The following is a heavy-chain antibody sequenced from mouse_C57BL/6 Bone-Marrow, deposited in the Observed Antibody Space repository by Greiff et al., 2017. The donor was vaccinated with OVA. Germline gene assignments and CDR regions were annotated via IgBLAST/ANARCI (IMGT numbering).Heavy chain of an antibody. CDR3: ARESGVITTVVADY. CDR1: GYAFSSYW. CDR2: IYPGDGDT. V-gene: IGHV1-80*01. Sequence: QVQLKESGAELVKPGASVKISCKASGYAFSSYWMNWVKQRPGKGLEWIGQIYPGDGDTNYNGKFKGKATLTADKSSSTAYMQLSSLTSEDSAVYFCARESGVITTVVADYWGQGTTLTVSS. J-gene: IGHJ2*01. D-gene: IGHD1-1*01.